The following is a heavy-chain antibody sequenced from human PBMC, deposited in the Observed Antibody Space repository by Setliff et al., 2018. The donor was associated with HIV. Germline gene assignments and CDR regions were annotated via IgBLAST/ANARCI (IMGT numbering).Heavy chain of an antibody. CDR1: GFTFSNYW. V-gene: IGHV3-74*03. J-gene: IGHJ3*01. CDR2: IHTDGTTT. CDR3: ATVFDV. Sequence: GGSLRLSCAASGFTFSNYWMHWVRQAPGKGLMWVSRIHTDGTTTMYADSVKGRFTISRDNAKNTLYLQMNTLRAEDTAVYYCATVFDVWGQGTMVTVSS.